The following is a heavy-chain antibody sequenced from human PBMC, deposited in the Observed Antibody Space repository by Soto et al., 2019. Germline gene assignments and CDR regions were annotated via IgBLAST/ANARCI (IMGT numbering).Heavy chain of an antibody. CDR1: GYTFTSYG. CDR2: ISAYNGNT. Sequence: SVKVSCKASGYTFTSYGSSWVRQAPGQGLEWMGWISAYNGNTNYAQKLQGRVTMTTDTSTSTAYMELRSLRSDDTAVYYCARDTGDSSGWYGRDYWGQGTLVTVSS. J-gene: IGHJ4*02. CDR3: ARDTGDSSGWYGRDY. V-gene: IGHV1-18*01. D-gene: IGHD6-19*01.